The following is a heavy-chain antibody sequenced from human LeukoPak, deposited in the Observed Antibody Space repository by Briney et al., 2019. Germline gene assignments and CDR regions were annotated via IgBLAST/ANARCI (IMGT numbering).Heavy chain of an antibody. CDR3: TRAPPGMTMMTDY. CDR2: VSTNDGNT. Sequence: ASVKVSCKASGYTFTSYGISWVRQAPGQGLEWMGWVSTNDGNTVYAQRLQGRVTMTTDTSTSVAYMELRSLTSDDTAVYYCTRAPPGMTMMTDYWGQGTLVTVSS. D-gene: IGHD3-22*01. CDR1: GYTFTSYG. V-gene: IGHV1-18*01. J-gene: IGHJ4*02.